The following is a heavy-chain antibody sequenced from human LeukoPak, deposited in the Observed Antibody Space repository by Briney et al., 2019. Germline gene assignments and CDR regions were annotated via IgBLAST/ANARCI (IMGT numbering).Heavy chain of an antibody. J-gene: IGHJ4*02. Sequence: SETLSLTCTVSGGSISSSSYYWGWIRQPPGKGLEWIGSIYYSGSTYYNPSLKSRVTISVDTSKNQFSLKLSSVTAADTAVYYCARRVNRLLWFGTRKVGDPYYFDYWGQGTLVTVSS. CDR1: GGSISSSSYY. CDR3: ARRVNRLLWFGTRKVGDPYYFDY. D-gene: IGHD3-10*01. V-gene: IGHV4-39*07. CDR2: IYYSGST.